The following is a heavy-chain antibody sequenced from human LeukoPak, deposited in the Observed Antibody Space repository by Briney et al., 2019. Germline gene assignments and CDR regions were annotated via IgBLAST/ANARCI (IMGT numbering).Heavy chain of an antibody. V-gene: IGHV3-74*01. CDR3: AKDSGYCSGGSCYPDY. CDR1: GFTFSSYW. CDR2: FNSDGSSA. Sequence: GGSLRLSCEASGFTFSSYWMHWVRQAPGKGLVWVSRFNSDGSSATYADSVKGRFTISRDNSKNTLYLQMNSLRAEDTAVYYCAKDSGYCSGGSCYPDYWGQGTLVTVSS. J-gene: IGHJ4*02. D-gene: IGHD2-15*01.